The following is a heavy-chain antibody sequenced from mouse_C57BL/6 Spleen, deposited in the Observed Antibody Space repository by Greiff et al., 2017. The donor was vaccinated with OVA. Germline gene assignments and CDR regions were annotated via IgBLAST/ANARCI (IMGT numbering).Heavy chain of an antibody. D-gene: IGHD1-1*01. J-gene: IGHJ3*01. V-gene: IGHV1-80*01. CDR1: GYAFSSYW. CDR2: IYPGDGDT. Sequence: VQLQQSGAELVKPGASVKISCKASGYAFSSYWMNWVKQRPGKGLEWIGQIYPGDGDTNYNGKFKGKATLTADKSSSTAYMQLSSLTSEDSAVYFCARLGPYGSSPFAYWGQGTLVTVSA. CDR3: ARLGPYGSSPFAY.